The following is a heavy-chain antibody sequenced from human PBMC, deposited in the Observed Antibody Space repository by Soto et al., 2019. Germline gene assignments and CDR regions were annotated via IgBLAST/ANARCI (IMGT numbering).Heavy chain of an antibody. J-gene: IGHJ4*02. D-gene: IGHD2-8*01. V-gene: IGHV4-30-4*01. Sequence: QVQLQESGPGLVKPSQTLSLTCTVSGGSISSGDYYWSWIRQPPGKGLEWTGYIYYSGGTYYTPSLKSRVTISVDTTKNQFSLKLSSVTAADTAVYYCARAKLGLMVYASYYFDYWGQGTLVTVSS. CDR1: GGSISSGDYY. CDR2: IYYSGGT. CDR3: ARAKLGLMVYASYYFDY.